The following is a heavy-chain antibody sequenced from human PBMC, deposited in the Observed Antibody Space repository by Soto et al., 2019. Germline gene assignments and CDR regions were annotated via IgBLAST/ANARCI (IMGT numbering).Heavy chain of an antibody. J-gene: IGHJ4*01. D-gene: IGHD2-2*02. V-gene: IGHV3-7*01. CDR1: GFTFSSYW. CDR3: ARVAYTYGWIYDY. Sequence: PGGSLRLSCAASGFTFSSYWMSWVRQAPGKGLEWVVNIKQDGSETHYMDSVRGRFTASRDNAKNSVYLQMNSLRAEDTAVYFCARVAYTYGWIYDYWGQGSLVTVSS. CDR2: IKQDGSET.